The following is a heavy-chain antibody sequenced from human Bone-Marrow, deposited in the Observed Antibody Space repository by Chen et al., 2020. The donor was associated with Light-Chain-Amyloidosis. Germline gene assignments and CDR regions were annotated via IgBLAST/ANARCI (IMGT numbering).Heavy chain of an antibody. CDR2: ISGSRNYV. J-gene: IGHJ6*03. CDR1: GFHLSRFG. D-gene: IGHD1-7*01. CDR3: ARDGYSDGNYLNYYMDV. V-gene: IGHV3-21*01. Sequence: EVQLVESGGGLVKPGRSLRLTRAASGFHLSRFGMNWVRQAQGKGLEWVSSISGSRNYVYYADSVKGRFTISRDSAKDSLYLQMNSQRAKDTAVYYCARDGYSDGNYLNYYMDVWGNGTTVTVSS.